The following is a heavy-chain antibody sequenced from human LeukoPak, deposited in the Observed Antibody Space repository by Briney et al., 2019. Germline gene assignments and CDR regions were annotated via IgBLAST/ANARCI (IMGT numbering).Heavy chain of an antibody. CDR1: GGSISSYY. CDR3: ARDSGYNVNDHDVNAFDI. Sequence: SETLSLTCTVSGGSISSYYWSWIRQPPGKVLEWMGYIYYSGSTNYNPSLKSRLTISVDTSKNHFSLKLSSVTAADTALYYCARDSGYNVNDHDVNAFDIWGQGTMVTISS. J-gene: IGHJ3*02. V-gene: IGHV4-59*12. CDR2: IYYSGST. D-gene: IGHD5-24*01.